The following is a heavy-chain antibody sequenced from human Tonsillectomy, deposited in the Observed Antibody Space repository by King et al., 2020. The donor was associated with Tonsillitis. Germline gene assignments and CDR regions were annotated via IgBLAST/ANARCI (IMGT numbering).Heavy chain of an antibody. CDR1: GYTFTSYG. Sequence: IQLVQSGAEVKKPGASVKVSCKASGYTFTSYGITWVRQAPGQGLEWMGWISAYNGNTNYAQNLQGRVTMTTDTSTNTAYMELRSLRSDDTAVYYCARDRQGYSSSPSNWFDPWGQGTLVTVSS. D-gene: IGHD6-6*01. CDR2: ISAYNGNT. J-gene: IGHJ5*02. V-gene: IGHV1-18*01. CDR3: ARDRQGYSSSPSNWFDP.